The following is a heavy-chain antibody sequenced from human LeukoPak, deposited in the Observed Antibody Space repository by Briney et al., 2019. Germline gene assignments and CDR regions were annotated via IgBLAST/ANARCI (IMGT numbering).Heavy chain of an antibody. CDR3: ARGHYDPDGFDV. J-gene: IGHJ3*01. CDR1: GGTFSSYA. V-gene: IGHV1-69*06. CDR2: IIPIFGTA. Sequence: ASVKVSCKASGGTFSSYAISWVRQAPGQGLEWMGGIIPIFGTANYAQKFQGRVTITADKSTSTAYMELSSLRSEDTAVYYCARGHYDPDGFDVRGQGTMVSVSS. D-gene: IGHD3-22*01.